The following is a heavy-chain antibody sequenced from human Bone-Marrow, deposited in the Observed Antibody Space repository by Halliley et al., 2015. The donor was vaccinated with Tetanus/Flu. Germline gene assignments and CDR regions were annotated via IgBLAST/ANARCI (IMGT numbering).Heavy chain of an antibody. D-gene: IGHD5-18*01. Sequence: CAASGFSFSSYTMDWVRQAPGKGLEWVSSISIFSNHIYYTDSVRGQFTISRDNAKNSLYLQMNSLRAEDTALYYCARDYGYSYGYGLDVWGQGTTVTVSS. CDR3: ARDYGYSYGYGLDV. J-gene: IGHJ6*02. CDR1: GFSFSSYT. V-gene: IGHV3-21*01. CDR2: ISIFSNHI.